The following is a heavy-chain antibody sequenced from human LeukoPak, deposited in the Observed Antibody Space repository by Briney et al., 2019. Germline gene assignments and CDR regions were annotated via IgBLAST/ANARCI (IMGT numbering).Heavy chain of an antibody. J-gene: IGHJ3*02. CDR2: IWYDGSKT. V-gene: IGHV3-33*01. CDR1: GFTFSTYG. CDR3: ARDTAQRAFDI. D-gene: IGHD6-25*01. Sequence: SGRSLRLSCAASGFTFSTYGMHWVRQSPGKGLEWVAVIWYDGSKTHYRDSAKGRFTISRDNSKNTLYLEMNSLRAEDTAVYYCARDTAQRAFDIWGQGTMVTVSS.